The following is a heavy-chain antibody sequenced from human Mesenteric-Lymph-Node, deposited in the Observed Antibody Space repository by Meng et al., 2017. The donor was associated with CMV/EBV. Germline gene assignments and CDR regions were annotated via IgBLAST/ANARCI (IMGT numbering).Heavy chain of an antibody. CDR1: GYTFTGYY. J-gene: IGHJ4*02. Sequence: SGYTFTGYYMHWVRQAPVQGLEWMGRINPNSGGTNYAQKFQGRVTMTRDTSISTAYMELSRLRSDDTAVYYCARVFDILTGYPYDYWGQGTLVTVSS. D-gene: IGHD3-9*01. CDR3: ARVFDILTGYPYDY. V-gene: IGHV1-2*06. CDR2: INPNSGGT.